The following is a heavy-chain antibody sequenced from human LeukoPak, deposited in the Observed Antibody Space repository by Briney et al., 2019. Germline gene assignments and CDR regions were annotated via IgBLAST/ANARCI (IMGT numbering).Heavy chain of an antibody. V-gene: IGHV3-30*04. CDR3: ARRWSFDH. J-gene: IGHJ4*02. CDR1: GFTFNIYA. Sequence: PGGSLRLSCAASGFTFNIYAMHWARQARGKGVEWVAVISYDESDKYYTDCVKGRFTISRDNSKNTLYLKMNSLRVEDTAVYYCARRWSFDHWGQGTLVTVSS. CDR2: ISYDESDK. D-gene: IGHD6-13*01.